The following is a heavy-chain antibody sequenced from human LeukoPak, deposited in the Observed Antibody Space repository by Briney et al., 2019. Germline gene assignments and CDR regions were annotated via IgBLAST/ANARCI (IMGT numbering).Heavy chain of an antibody. Sequence: PGGSLRLSCAASGFTFDDYGMSWVRQAPGKGLEWVSGINWNGGSTGYADSVKGRFTISRDNAKNSLYLQMNSLRADDTALYYCARDTYSGSYYDVWYFDLWGRGTLVTVSS. D-gene: IGHD1-26*01. CDR3: ARDTYSGSYYDVWYFDL. V-gene: IGHV3-20*04. CDR2: INWNGGST. J-gene: IGHJ2*01. CDR1: GFTFDDYG.